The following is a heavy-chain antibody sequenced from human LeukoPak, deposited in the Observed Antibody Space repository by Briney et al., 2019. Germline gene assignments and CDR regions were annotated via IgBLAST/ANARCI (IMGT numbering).Heavy chain of an antibody. CDR3: ARGRLLLVELFDY. D-gene: IGHD2-21*02. V-gene: IGHV1-18*01. CDR2: ISAYNSNT. CDR1: GYTSTSYG. Sequence: ASVNVSCKSSGYTSTSYGISWVRQAPGQGLELMGLISAYNSNTNYAQKLQGRVTITTDTSTSTAYMELRSLRSDDTAVYYCARGRLLLVELFDYWGQGTLVTVSS. J-gene: IGHJ4*02.